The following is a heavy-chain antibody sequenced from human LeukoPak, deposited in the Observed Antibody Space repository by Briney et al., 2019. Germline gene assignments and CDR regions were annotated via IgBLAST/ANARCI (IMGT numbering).Heavy chain of an antibody. CDR1: GFTFSNAW. Sequence: GGSLRLYCAASGFTFSNAWMSWVRQAPGKGLEWVVRIKSKTDGGTTDYAAPVKGRFTISRDDSKNTLYLQMNSLKTEDTAVYYCTTESVVAATVSGELDYWGQGTLVTVSS. D-gene: IGHD2-15*01. J-gene: IGHJ4*02. V-gene: IGHV3-15*01. CDR3: TTESVVAATVSGELDY. CDR2: IKSKTDGGTT.